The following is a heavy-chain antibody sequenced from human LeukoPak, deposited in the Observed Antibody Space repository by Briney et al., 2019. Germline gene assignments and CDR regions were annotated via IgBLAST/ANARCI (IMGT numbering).Heavy chain of an antibody. V-gene: IGHV5-10-1*01. CDR2: IDPTDSYT. CDR3: ARLWGPLYYFDS. Sequence: GESLKISCKASGYSFTSYWITWVRQMPGKGLEWMGRIDPTDSYTNYSPSFQGHVTISADKSISTAFLQWNSLKASDTAMYYCARLWGPLYYFDSWGQGTLVTVSS. D-gene: IGHD3-16*01. CDR1: GYSFTSYW. J-gene: IGHJ4*02.